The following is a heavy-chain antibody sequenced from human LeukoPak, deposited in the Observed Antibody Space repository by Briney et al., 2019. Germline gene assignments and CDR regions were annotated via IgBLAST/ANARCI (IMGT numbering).Heavy chain of an antibody. Sequence: PGGSLRLSCTVSGFTVSSNSMSWVRQAPGKGLEWVSFIYSDNTHYSDSVKGRFTISRDNSKNTLYLQMNSLRAEDTAVYYCARDMPWLQGVFDYWGQGTLVTVSS. CDR2: IYSDNT. CDR1: GFTVSSNS. V-gene: IGHV3-53*01. D-gene: IGHD5-24*01. CDR3: ARDMPWLQGVFDY. J-gene: IGHJ4*02.